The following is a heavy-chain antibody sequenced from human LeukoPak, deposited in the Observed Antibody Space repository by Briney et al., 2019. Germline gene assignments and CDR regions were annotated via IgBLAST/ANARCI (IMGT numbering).Heavy chain of an antibody. V-gene: IGHV3-53*01. CDR3: VRDKGVGRTEHFDS. CDR1: GFSFSDTF. CDR2: ILDTGIT. Sequence: PGGSLRLSCAVSGFSFSDTFMTWVRQAPGKGLQWVSVILDTGITTYADSVKGRFSISRDNSKNTVYLQMNSLSVDDTAVYYCVRDKGVGRTEHFDSWGPGTLVTVSS. J-gene: IGHJ4*02. D-gene: IGHD1-26*01.